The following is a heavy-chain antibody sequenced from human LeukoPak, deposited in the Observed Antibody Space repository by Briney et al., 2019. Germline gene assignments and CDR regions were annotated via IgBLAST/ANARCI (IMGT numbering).Heavy chain of an antibody. CDR2: ISGSGGDT. D-gene: IGHD1-1*01. J-gene: IGHJ4*02. CDR1: GFTFTTYA. Sequence: GGSLRLSCAASGFTFTTYAMSWVRRAPGKGLEWVSSISGSGGDTCYADSVKGRFTISRDNSKNTLSLQMNSLRAEDTAIYYCARLSGTYGTTSRILDSWGQGTLVTVSS. V-gene: IGHV3-23*01. CDR3: ARLSGTYGTTSRILDS.